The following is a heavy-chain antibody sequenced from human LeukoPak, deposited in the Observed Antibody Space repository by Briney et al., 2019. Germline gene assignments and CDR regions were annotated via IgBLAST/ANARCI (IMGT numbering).Heavy chain of an antibody. J-gene: IGHJ4*02. D-gene: IGHD2-15*01. V-gene: IGHV1-2*04. CDR1: GYTFTGYY. Sequence: GASVKVSCKASGYTFTGYYMHWVRQAPGQGLEWMGWINPNSGGTNYAQKFQGWVTMTRDTSISTAYMELSRLRSDDTAVYYCARGVHCSGGSCEPLGDYWGQGTLVTVSS. CDR3: ARGVHCSGGSCEPLGDY. CDR2: INPNSGGT.